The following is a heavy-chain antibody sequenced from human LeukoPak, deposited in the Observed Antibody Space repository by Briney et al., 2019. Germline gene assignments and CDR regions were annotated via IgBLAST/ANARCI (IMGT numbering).Heavy chain of an antibody. Sequence: GGSLRLSCAASEFSVGSNYMTWVRQAPGKGREWVSLIYSGGSTYYAGSVKGRFTISRDNSENTLYLQMNSLRAEDTAIYYCAKSEGYNYGFPLDYWGQGTLVTVSS. D-gene: IGHD5-18*01. J-gene: IGHJ4*02. CDR3: AKSEGYNYGFPLDY. CDR1: EFSVGSNY. V-gene: IGHV3-66*01. CDR2: IYSGGST.